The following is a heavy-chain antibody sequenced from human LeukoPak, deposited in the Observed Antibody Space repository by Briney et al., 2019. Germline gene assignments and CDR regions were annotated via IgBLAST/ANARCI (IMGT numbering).Heavy chain of an antibody. CDR1: GGSINNYY. CDR3: ARDLYGGSDSSGYFYPFDY. V-gene: IGHV4-59*01. J-gene: IGHJ4*02. D-gene: IGHD3-22*01. Sequence: SETLSLTCTVSGGSINNYYWSWIRQPPGKGLEWIGFIYYSGNTNYNPSLKSRVTISVDTSKNQFSLRLSSVTAADTAVYYCARDLYGGSDSSGYFYPFDYWGQGTLVTVSS. CDR2: IYYSGNT.